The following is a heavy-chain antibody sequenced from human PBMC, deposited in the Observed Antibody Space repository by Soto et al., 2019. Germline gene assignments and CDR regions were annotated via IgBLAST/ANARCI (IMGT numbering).Heavy chain of an antibody. CDR3: AREGASGSHIGY. D-gene: IGHD3-22*01. J-gene: IGHJ4*02. CDR2: IIPIFGTA. Sequence: QVQLVQSGAGVKKPGSSVKVSCKASGGTFSSYTISWVRQAPGQGLEWMGGIIPIFGTANYAQKFQGRVTITADESTSTAYMELSSLRSEDTAVYYCAREGASGSHIGYWGQGTLVTVSS. V-gene: IGHV1-69*01. CDR1: GGTFSSYT.